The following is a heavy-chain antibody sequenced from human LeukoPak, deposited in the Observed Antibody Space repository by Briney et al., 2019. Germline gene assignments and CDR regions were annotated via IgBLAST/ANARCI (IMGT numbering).Heavy chain of an antibody. Sequence: PGGSLRLSCAASGFTFSSYSMNWVRQAPGKGLEWVSYISSSSTIYYADSVKGRFTISRDNAKNSLYLQMNSLRAEDTAVYYCARDLFPEGHADYWGQGTLVTVSS. J-gene: IGHJ4*02. CDR1: GFTFSSYS. CDR3: ARDLFPEGHADY. D-gene: IGHD3-10*02. CDR2: ISSSSTI. V-gene: IGHV3-48*04.